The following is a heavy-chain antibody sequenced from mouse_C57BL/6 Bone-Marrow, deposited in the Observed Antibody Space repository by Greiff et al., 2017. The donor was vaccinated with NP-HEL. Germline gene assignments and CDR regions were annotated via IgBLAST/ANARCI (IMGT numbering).Heavy chain of an antibody. CDR2: ISSGSSTI. J-gene: IGHJ3*01. Sequence: EVQRVESGGGLVKPGGSLKLSCAASGFTFSDYGMHWVRQAPEKGLEWVAYISSGSSTIYYADTVKGRFTISRDNAKNTLFLQMTSLRSEDTAMYYCARRSKAYSNYEDWCAYWGQGTLVTVSA. D-gene: IGHD2-5*01. CDR3: ARRSKAYSNYEDWCAY. CDR1: GFTFSDYG. V-gene: IGHV5-17*01.